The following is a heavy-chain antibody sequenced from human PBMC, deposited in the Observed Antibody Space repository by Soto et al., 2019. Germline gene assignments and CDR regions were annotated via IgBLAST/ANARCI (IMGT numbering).Heavy chain of an antibody. Sequence: GASVKVSCKASGGTFSSYSINWVRQAPGQGLEWMGRINPSGGSTSYAQKFQGRVTMTRDTSTSTVYMELSSLRSEDTAVYYCARDPPGYCSGGSCYSVPFDYWGQGTLVTVSS. CDR2: INPSGGST. CDR1: GGTFSSYS. CDR3: ARDPPGYCSGGSCYSVPFDY. V-gene: IGHV1-46*01. J-gene: IGHJ4*02. D-gene: IGHD2-15*01.